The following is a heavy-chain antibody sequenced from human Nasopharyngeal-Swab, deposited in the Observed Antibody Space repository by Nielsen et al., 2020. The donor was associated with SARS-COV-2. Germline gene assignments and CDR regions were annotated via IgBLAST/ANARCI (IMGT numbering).Heavy chain of an antibody. V-gene: IGHV4-34*01. CDR2: IKHSGST. CDR3: ARGHLLDDCWSGYYLYKTYYDYGMDV. Sequence: WIRPPPGQGLAWIGEIKHSGSTNYNPSLKSRVTISVDTYKNQFSLKLSTVTAADTAVYYSARGHLLDDCWSGYYLYKTYYDYGMDVWGQGTTVTVSS. D-gene: IGHD3-3*01. J-gene: IGHJ6*02.